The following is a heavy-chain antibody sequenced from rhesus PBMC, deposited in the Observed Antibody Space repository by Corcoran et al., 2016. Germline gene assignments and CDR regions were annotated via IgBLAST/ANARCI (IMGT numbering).Heavy chain of an antibody. D-gene: IGHD6-43*01. V-gene: IGHV4S16*01. CDR1: GGSISSNY. CDR3: ARVNIAAALNFDY. Sequence: QLQLQESGPGLVKPSETLSLTCAVSGGSISSNYWSWIRQPPGKGLEWIGYIYGDTASTNYNPSLKNRVTILRDTSKNQFSLKLSSVTAADTAVYYCARVNIAAALNFDYWGQGVQVTVSS. J-gene: IGHJ4*01. CDR2: IYGDTAST.